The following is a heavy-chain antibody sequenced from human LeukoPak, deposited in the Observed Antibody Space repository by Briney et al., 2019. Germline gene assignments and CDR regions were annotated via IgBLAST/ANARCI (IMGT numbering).Heavy chain of an antibody. CDR2: INPTSGGT. V-gene: IGHV1-2*02. J-gene: IGHJ5*02. CDR1: GYTFTGYY. Sequence: ASVKVSCKASGYTFTGYYIHWVRQAPGQGLEWMGWINPTSGGTNYAQKFQGRVIMTRDTSITTAYMEVSRLGSDDTAVYYCARDTATGAYASGAWGQGTLVSVSS. D-gene: IGHD4-17*01. CDR3: ARDTATGAYASGA.